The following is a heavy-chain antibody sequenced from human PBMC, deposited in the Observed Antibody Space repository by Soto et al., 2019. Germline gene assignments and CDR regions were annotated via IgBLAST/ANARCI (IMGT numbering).Heavy chain of an antibody. D-gene: IGHD3-10*01. V-gene: IGHV4-59*01. J-gene: IGHJ4*02. CDR2: IHHSGGT. CDR1: GDSIRTLYY. CDR3: VLWPPYYFDY. Sequence: SETLSLTCTVSGDSIRTLYYWSWIRQTPGKGLEWIGHIHHSGGTSYNPSLKSLVAISVDTSKNQFSLKVDPVTAADTAVYYCVLWPPYYFDYWGQGTLVTVSS.